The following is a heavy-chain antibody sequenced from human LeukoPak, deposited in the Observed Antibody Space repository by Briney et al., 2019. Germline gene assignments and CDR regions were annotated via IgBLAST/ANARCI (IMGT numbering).Heavy chain of an antibody. J-gene: IGHJ4*02. CDR2: INPNSGGT. D-gene: IGHD2-2*01. CDR3: ATTGTSSRRGYFDY. V-gene: IGHV1-2*02. CDR1: GYTFTGYY. Sequence: GASVKVSCKASGYTFTGYYMHWVRQAPGQGLEWMGWINPNSGGTNYAQKFQGRVTMTRDTSISTAYMELSRLRSDDTAVYYCATTGTSSRRGYFDYWGQGTLVTVSS.